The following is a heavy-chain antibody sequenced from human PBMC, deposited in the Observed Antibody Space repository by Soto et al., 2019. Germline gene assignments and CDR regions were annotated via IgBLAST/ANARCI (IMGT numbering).Heavy chain of an antibody. J-gene: IGHJ4*02. CDR1: GFTFNYYW. Sequence: PGGSLRLSCAASGFTFNYYWMHWVRQAPGKNMEWVSGISWEGGSVGYADSVKGRFTISRDNAKNSLYLEMNDLRSEDTALYYCATDHDEDFGYDIDYMNYWGQGTLVTVSS. CDR2: ISWEGGSV. CDR3: ATDHDEDFGYDIDYMNY. V-gene: IGHV3-9*01. D-gene: IGHD5-12*01.